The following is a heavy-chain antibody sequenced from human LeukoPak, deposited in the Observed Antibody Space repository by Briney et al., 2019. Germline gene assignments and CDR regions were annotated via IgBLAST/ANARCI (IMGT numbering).Heavy chain of an antibody. J-gene: IGHJ4*02. CDR3: AKDRDDYGDMYYFDY. Sequence: GGSLRLSCAASGFTFSSYGMHWVRQAPGKGLEWVAVISYDGSNKYYADSVKGRFTISRDNSKNTLYLQMNSLRAEDTAVYYCAKDRDDYGDMYYFDYWGQGTLVTVSS. CDR1: GFTFSSYG. V-gene: IGHV3-30*18. D-gene: IGHD4-17*01. CDR2: ISYDGSNK.